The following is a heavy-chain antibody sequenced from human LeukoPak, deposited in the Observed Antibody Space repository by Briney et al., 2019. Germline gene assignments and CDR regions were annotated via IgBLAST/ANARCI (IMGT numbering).Heavy chain of an antibody. V-gene: IGHV3-21*01. J-gene: IGHJ4*02. CDR3: ARDQIAVAGSFDY. Sequence: GGSLRLSCAASGFTFSSYSMNWVRQAPGKGLEWVSSISSSSSYIYYADSVKGRFTISRDNAKNSLYLQMNSLRAEDTAVYYCARDQIAVAGSFDYWGQGTLVTVSS. D-gene: IGHD6-19*01. CDR2: ISSSSSYI. CDR1: GFTFSSYS.